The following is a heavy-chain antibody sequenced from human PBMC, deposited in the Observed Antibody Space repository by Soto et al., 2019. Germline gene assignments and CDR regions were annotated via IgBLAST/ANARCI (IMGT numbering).Heavy chain of an antibody. CDR2: IWYDGSKT. CDR3: ARDGSSTHLHYGLDV. Sequence: QVQLVESGGGVVQPGTSLRLSCEASGFRFNYYGMHWVRQAPGKGLEWVAIIWYDGSKTDYVDSVQGRFTVSRDNSQNTVYLQMNSLRGDATAIYYCARDGSSTHLHYGLDVWGRGTMVIVSS. V-gene: IGHV3-33*01. J-gene: IGHJ6*02. CDR1: GFRFNYYG. D-gene: IGHD1-26*01.